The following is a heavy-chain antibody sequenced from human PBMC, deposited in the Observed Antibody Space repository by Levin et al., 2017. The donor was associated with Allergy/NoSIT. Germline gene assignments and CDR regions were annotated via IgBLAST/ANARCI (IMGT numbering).Heavy chain of an antibody. CDR2: VSSGSSYI. J-gene: IGHJ4*02. Sequence: GGSLRLSCAASGFTFSSYSMNWVRQAPGKGLEWVSSVSSGSSYIYYADSVKGRFTISRDNAKNSLYLQMNSLRAEDTAVYYCARVVYGGDVDYWGQGTLVTVSS. CDR3: ARVVYGGDVDY. CDR1: GFTFSSYS. D-gene: IGHD3-10*01. V-gene: IGHV3-21*01.